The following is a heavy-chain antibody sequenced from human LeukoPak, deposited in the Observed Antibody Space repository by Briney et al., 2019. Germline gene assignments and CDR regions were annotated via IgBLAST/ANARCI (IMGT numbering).Heavy chain of an antibody. CDR1: GFTFGSHA. CDR3: GKTTVGYSSGQKPAWPVDY. Sequence: GGSLRLSCEASGFTFGSHAMYWVRQAPGKGLEWVAGIFGSGGSPHYADPVKGRFTISRDNSRNTVYLQINSLRAEDTAVYFCGKTTVGYSSGQKPAWPVDYWGQGTLVTVSS. CDR2: IFGSGGSP. J-gene: IGHJ4*02. V-gene: IGHV3-23*01. D-gene: IGHD5-18*01.